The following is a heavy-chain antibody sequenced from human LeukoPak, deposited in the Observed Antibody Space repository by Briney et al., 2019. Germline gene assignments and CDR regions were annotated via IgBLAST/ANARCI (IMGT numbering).Heavy chain of an antibody. CDR3: ASSSLGQLSRFDY. D-gene: IGHD6-6*01. Sequence: SETLSLTCTVSGDSISNYYWSWIQQPPGKGLEWIGFINNSGGTNYSPSLRSRVTISGDTSKNLVSLKVNSVTAADTAVYYCASSSLGQLSRFDYWGQGTLVTVSS. CDR1: GDSISNYY. CDR2: INNSGGT. V-gene: IGHV4-4*08. J-gene: IGHJ4*02.